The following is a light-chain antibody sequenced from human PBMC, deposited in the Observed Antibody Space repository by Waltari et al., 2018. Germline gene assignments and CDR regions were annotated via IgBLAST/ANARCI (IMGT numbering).Light chain of an antibody. J-gene: IGLJ2*01. V-gene: IGLV2-8*01. Sequence: QSALTQPPSASGSPGQSITISCTGTSSDVGGYSYVSWYQQHPGKAPKLMISEVNKRPSGVPDRFSGSKSGNTASLTVSGLQAEDEADYYCSSYTGSNTVVFGGGTKVTVL. CDR2: EVN. CDR1: SSDVGGYSY. CDR3: SSYTGSNTVV.